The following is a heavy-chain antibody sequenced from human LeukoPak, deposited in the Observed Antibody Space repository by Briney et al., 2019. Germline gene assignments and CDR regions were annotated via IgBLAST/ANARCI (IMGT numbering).Heavy chain of an antibody. V-gene: IGHV4-31*03. CDR2: IHYIGNT. D-gene: IGHD3-3*01. J-gene: IGHJ4*02. CDR1: GDSISTSGYY. CDR3: ARVRDDYFFDY. Sequence: SETLSLACTVSGDSISTSGYYWSWIRQHPGTGLEWIAYIHYIGNTYYNPSLESRVTMSVDTSSNQFSLDVASVTAADTAVYYCARVRDDYFFDYWGQGILVTVSS.